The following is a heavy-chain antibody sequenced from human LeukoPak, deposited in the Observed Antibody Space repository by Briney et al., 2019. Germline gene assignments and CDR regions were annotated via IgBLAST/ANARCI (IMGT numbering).Heavy chain of an antibody. D-gene: IGHD6-25*01. J-gene: IGHJ4*02. CDR1: GGSISSYY. CDR3: ARVVRRARLFDY. Sequence: SETLSLTCTVSGGSISSYYWSWIRQPPGKGLEWIGYIYYSGSTNYNPYLKSRVTISVDTSKNQFSLKLSSVTAADTAVYYCARVVRRARLFDYWGQGTLVTVSS. CDR2: IYYSGST. V-gene: IGHV4-59*01.